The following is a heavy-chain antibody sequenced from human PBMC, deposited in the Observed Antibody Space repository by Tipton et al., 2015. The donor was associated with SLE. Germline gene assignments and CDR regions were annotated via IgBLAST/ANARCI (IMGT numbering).Heavy chain of an antibody. CDR2: ISSNGGGT. D-gene: IGHD1-26*01. CDR3: VKEARRIVGARGAFDI. Sequence: SLRLSCSASGFTFSSYTMHWVRQAPGKGLEYVSAISSNGGGTYYADSVKGRFTISRDNSKNTLYLQMSSLRAEDTAVYYCVKEARRIVGARGAFDIWGQGTMVTVSS. V-gene: IGHV3-64D*09. CDR1: GFTFSSYT. J-gene: IGHJ3*02.